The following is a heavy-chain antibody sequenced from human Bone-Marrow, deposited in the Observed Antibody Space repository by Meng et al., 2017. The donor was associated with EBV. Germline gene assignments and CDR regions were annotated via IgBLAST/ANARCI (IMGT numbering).Heavy chain of an antibody. CDR3: ARSAKGYFGL. CDR1: GGSFSGYY. J-gene: IGHJ2*01. V-gene: IGHV4-34*01. Sequence: QVQVQQWGAGLLKPSETLSLTGAVYGGSFSGYYWSWIRQPPGKGLEWIGEINHSGSTNYSPSLKSRVTISVDTSKNQFSLKLSSVTAADTAVYYCARSAKGYFGLWGRGTLVTVSS. CDR2: INHSGST.